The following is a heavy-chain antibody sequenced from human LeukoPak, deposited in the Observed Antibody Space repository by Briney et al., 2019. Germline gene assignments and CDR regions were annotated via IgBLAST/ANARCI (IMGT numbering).Heavy chain of an antibody. CDR3: ARDGIEMATI. V-gene: IGHV3-48*03. J-gene: IGHJ4*02. CDR1: GFTFSSYE. Sequence: QPGGSLRLSCAASGFTFSSYEMNWARQAPGKGLEWVSYISSSGSTIYYADSVKGRFTISRDNAKNSLYLQMNSLRAEDTAVYYCARDGIEMATIWGQGTLVTVSS. D-gene: IGHD5-24*01. CDR2: ISSSGSTI.